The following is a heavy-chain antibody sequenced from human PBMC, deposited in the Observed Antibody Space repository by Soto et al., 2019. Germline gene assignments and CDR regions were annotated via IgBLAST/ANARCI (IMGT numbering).Heavy chain of an antibody. D-gene: IGHD5-12*01. CDR1: GYTFTSYY. CDR2: ISGYNGNT. Sequence: ASVKVSCKASGYTFTSYYISWVRQAPGQGLEWMGWISGYNGNTNYAQKLQGRVTMTTDTSASTAYMELSSLRSEDTAVYYCARVSGYYLPDYWGQGTLVTVSS. V-gene: IGHV1-18*01. J-gene: IGHJ4*02. CDR3: ARVSGYYLPDY.